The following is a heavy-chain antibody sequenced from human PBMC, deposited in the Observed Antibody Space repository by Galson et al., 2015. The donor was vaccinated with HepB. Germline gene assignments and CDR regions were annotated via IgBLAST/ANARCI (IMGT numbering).Heavy chain of an antibody. CDR3: ARSYYDSSGYSKRRYYYYGMDV. Sequence: SVKVSCKASGYTFTSYGISWVRQAPGQGLEWMGWISAYNGNTNYAQKLQGRVTMTTDTSTSTAYMELRSLRSDDTAVYYCARSYYDSSGYSKRRYYYYGMDVWGQGTTVTVSS. V-gene: IGHV1-18*01. J-gene: IGHJ6*02. CDR1: GYTFTSYG. CDR2: ISAYNGNT. D-gene: IGHD3-22*01.